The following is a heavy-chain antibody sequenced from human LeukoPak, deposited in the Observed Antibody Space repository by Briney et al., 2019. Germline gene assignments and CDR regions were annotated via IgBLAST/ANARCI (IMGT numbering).Heavy chain of an antibody. CDR2: ISYDGSNK. V-gene: IGHV3-30-3*01. CDR3: ARADYDILTLLLY. J-gene: IGHJ4*02. D-gene: IGHD3-9*01. CDR1: GFTFSSYA. Sequence: PGGSLRLSCAASGFTFSSYAMHWVRQAPGKGLEWVAVISYDGSNKYYADPVKGRFTISRDNSKNTLYLQMNSLRAEDTAVYYCARADYDILTLLLYWGQGTLVTVSS.